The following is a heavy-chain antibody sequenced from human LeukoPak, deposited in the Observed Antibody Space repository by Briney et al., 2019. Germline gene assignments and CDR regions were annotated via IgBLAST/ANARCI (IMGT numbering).Heavy chain of an antibody. CDR3: AREGSGLHFDY. D-gene: IGHD6-19*01. CDR2: IYSGGST. Sequence: AGGSLRLSCAASGFTVSSNYMSWVRQAPGKGLEWVSVIYSGGSTYYADSVKGRFTISRDNAKNSLYLQMNSLRAEDTAVYYCAREGSGLHFDYRGQGTLVTVSS. J-gene: IGHJ4*02. CDR1: GFTVSSNY. V-gene: IGHV3-53*01.